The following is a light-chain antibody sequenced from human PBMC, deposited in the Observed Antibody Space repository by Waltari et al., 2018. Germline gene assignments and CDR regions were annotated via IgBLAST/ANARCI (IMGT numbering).Light chain of an antibody. CDR1: QGISSY. V-gene: IGKV1-8*01. Sequence: AIRMTQSPSSFSASTGDRVTITCPASQGISSYLAWYQQKPGKAPKLLIYAASTVQSGVPSRFSGSGSGTDFTLIISCLQSEDFATYYCQQYYSYPPTFGQGTRLEIK. CDR2: AAS. J-gene: IGKJ5*01. CDR3: QQYYSYPPT.